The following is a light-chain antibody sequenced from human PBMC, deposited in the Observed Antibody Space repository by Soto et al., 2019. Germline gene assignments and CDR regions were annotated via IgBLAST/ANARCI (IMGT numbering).Light chain of an antibody. CDR3: SSYTSSSPLV. J-gene: IGLJ2*01. CDR1: SSDVGGYNY. CDR2: EVS. V-gene: IGLV2-14*01. Sequence: QSALTQPASVSGSPVQAITISCTGTSSDVGGYNYVSWYQQHPGKAPKLMIYEVSNRPSGVSNRFSGSKSDNTASLTISGLQAEDEADYYCSSYTSSSPLVFGGGTKLTVL.